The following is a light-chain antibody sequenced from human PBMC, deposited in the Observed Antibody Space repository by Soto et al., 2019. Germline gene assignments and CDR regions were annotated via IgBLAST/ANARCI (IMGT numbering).Light chain of an antibody. J-gene: IGLJ3*02. CDR1: SSDVGGYNY. CDR2: EVS. CDR3: GSFSSTRIWL. Sequence: QSVLTQPASVSGSPGQSITISCTGTSSDVGGYNYVSWYQQQSGKAPKLMIHEVSNRPSGVSNRFSGSKSGNTASLTISGLQAEDEADYFCGSFSSTRIWLFGGGTKVTVL. V-gene: IGLV2-14*01.